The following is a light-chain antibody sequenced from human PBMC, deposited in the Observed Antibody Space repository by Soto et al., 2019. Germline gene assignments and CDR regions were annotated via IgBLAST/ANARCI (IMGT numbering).Light chain of an antibody. V-gene: IGKV3-11*01. CDR1: QSVSSY. Sequence: EIVLTQSPATLSLSPGERATLSCRANQSVSSYLAWYQQKPGQAPRLLIYDASNRATGIPAGFSGSGSGTDFTLTISSLEPEDYAVYYCQQRINWPVTFGPGTKVDIK. CDR2: DAS. CDR3: QQRINWPVT. J-gene: IGKJ3*01.